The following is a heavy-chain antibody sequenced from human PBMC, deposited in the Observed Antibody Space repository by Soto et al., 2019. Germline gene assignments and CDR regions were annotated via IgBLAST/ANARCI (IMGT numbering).Heavy chain of an antibody. CDR2: VYSSGGT. J-gene: IGHJ5*02. CDR3: ARGQRFSDWFDP. Sequence: SETLSLTCTVSGGSMSSYYWTWIRQPAGKGLEWIGRVYSSGGTHYNPSLKSRVTISLDTSKNQFSLRLLSVTDADTAVYYCARGQRFSDWFDPWGQGTLVTSPQ. V-gene: IGHV4-4*07. D-gene: IGHD3-3*01. CDR1: GGSMSSYY.